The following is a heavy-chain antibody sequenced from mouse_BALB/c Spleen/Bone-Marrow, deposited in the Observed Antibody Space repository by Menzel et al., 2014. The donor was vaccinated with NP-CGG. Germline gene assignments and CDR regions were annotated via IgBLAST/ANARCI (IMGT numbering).Heavy chain of an antibody. Sequence: VQLKQSGAELVKPGASVKLSCTASGLNIKDTYIHWVKQRPEQGLEWIGRIDPANGNTKYDPKFQGKATITADTSSNTAYLQLSSLTSEDTAVYYCARYYYYAMDYWGQGASVPVSS. CDR1: GLNIKDTY. V-gene: IGHV14-3*02. CDR2: IDPANGNT. J-gene: IGHJ4*01. CDR3: ARYYYYAMDY.